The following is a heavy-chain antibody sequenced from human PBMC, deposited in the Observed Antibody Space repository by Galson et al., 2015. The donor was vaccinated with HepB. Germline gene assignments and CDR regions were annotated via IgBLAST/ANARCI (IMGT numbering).Heavy chain of an antibody. D-gene: IGHD5-24*01. Sequence: SLRLSCAASGFTVSSNYMSWVRQAPGEGLEWVSVIYSGGSTYYADSVKGRFTISRHNSKNTLYLQMNSLRAEDTAVYYCARVIRWLQFGDAFDIWGQGTMVTVSS. J-gene: IGHJ3*02. CDR2: IYSGGST. CDR3: ARVIRWLQFGDAFDI. CDR1: GFTVSSNY. V-gene: IGHV3-53*04.